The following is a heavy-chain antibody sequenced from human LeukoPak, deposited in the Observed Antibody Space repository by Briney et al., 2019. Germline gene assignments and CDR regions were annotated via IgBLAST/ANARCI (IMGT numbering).Heavy chain of an antibody. CDR1: GGSISSSSYY. CDR2: INHSGST. Sequence: SETLSLTCTVSGGSISSSSYYWGWIRQPPGKGLEWIGEINHSGSTNYNPSLKSRVTISVDTSKNQFSLKLSSVTAADTAVYYCARARVDYVWGSYFNWFDPWGQGTLVTVSS. V-gene: IGHV4-39*07. J-gene: IGHJ5*02. CDR3: ARARVDYVWGSYFNWFDP. D-gene: IGHD3-16*01.